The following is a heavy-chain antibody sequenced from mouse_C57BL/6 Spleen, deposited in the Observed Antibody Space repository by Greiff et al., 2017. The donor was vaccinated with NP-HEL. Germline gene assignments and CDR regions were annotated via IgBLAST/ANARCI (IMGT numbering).Heavy chain of an antibody. CDR2: IWGVGST. J-gene: IGHJ3*01. V-gene: IGHV2-6*01. Sequence: VQRVESGPGLVAPSQSLSITCTVSGFSLTSYGVDWVRQSPGKGLEWLGVIWGVGSTNYNSALKSRLSISKDNSKSQVFLKMNSLQTDDTAMYYCASLRGWFAYWGQGTLVTVSA. D-gene: IGHD1-1*01. CDR3: ASLRGWFAY. CDR1: GFSLTSYG.